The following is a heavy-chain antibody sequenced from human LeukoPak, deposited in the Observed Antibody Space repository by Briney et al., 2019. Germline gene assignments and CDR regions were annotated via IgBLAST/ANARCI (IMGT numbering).Heavy chain of an antibody. Sequence: GGSLRLSCAASGFTFSSYGMSWVRQAPGKGLEWVSAISGSGGSTYYADSVKGRFTISRDNAKNSLYLQMNSLRAEDTAVYYCARAKRNGFDIWGQGTMISVSS. CDR3: ARAKRNGFDI. CDR1: GFTFSSYG. CDR2: ISGSGGST. J-gene: IGHJ3*02. V-gene: IGHV3-23*01.